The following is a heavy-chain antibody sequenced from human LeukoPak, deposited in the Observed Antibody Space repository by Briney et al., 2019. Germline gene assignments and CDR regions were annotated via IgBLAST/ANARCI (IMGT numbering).Heavy chain of an antibody. J-gene: IGHJ6*04. D-gene: IGHD5-12*01. Sequence: GASVKVSCKASGYTFTSYGISWVRQAPGQGLEWMGWISAYNGNTNCAQKLQGRVTMTTDTSTSTAYMELRSLRSDDTAVYYCARDEYSGYESVGMDVWGKGTTVTVSS. CDR3: ARDEYSGYESVGMDV. V-gene: IGHV1-18*01. CDR2: ISAYNGNT. CDR1: GYTFTSYG.